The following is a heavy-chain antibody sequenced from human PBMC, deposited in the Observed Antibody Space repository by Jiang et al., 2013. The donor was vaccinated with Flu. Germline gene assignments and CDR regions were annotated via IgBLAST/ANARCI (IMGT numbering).Heavy chain of an antibody. J-gene: IGHJ4*02. D-gene: IGHD3-16*02. CDR3: AHGGIMITFGGVIDLGTLPTYYFDY. Sequence: PTQTLTLTCTFSGFSLSTSGVGVGWIRQPPGKALEWLALIYWDDDKRYSPSLKSRLTITKDTSKNQVVLTMTNMDPVDTATYYCAHGGIMITFGGVIDLGTLPTYYFDYWGQGTLVTVSS. CDR1: GFSLSTSGVG. CDR2: IYWDDDK. V-gene: IGHV2-5*02.